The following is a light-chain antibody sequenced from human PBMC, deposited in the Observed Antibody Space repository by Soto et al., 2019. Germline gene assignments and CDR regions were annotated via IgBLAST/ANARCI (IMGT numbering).Light chain of an antibody. CDR2: AAF. Sequence: EIVLTQSPATLSLSPGERANLSCSASPSVTNYLAWYQQKPGQPPRLLIYAAFNRAAGIPARFSGSGSGTDFTLTIRSLEPEDSAVYYCQQSNIWPPVNCGQGTRREIK. V-gene: IGKV3-11*01. CDR1: PSVTNY. CDR3: QQSNIWPPVN. J-gene: IGKJ5*01.